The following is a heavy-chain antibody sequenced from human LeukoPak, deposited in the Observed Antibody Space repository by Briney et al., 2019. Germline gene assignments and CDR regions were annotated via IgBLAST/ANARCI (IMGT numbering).Heavy chain of an antibody. CDR3: ASGFYDSSGENAFDI. J-gene: IGHJ3*02. CDR1: GYTFTSYG. Sequence: ASVKVSCKASGYTFTSYGISWVRQAPGQGLEWMGWISAYNGNTNYAQKPQGRVTMTTDTSTSTAYMELSRLRSDDTAVYYCASGFYDSSGENAFDIWGQGTMVTVSS. D-gene: IGHD3-22*01. V-gene: IGHV1-18*01. CDR2: ISAYNGNT.